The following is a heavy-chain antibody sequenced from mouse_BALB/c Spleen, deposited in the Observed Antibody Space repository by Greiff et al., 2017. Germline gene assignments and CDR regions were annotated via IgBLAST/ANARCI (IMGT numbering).Heavy chain of an antibody. CDR1: GDSITSGY. CDR2: ISYSGST. CDR3: ARSLYYGSSPFDY. V-gene: IGHV3-8*02. J-gene: IGHJ2*01. Sequence: EVKLQESGPSLVKPSQTLSLTCSVTGDSITSGYWNWIRKFPGNKLEYMGYISYSGSTYYNPSLKSRISITRDTSKNQYYLQLNSVTTEDTATYYCARSLYYGSSPFDYWGQGTTLTVSS. D-gene: IGHD1-1*01.